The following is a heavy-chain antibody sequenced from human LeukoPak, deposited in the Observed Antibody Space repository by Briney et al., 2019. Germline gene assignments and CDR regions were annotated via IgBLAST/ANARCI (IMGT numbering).Heavy chain of an antibody. CDR3: ATTSGKYNWNDDY. CDR1: GRSISSYH. Sequence: PSETLSLTCTVSGRSISSYHWSWLRQPAGKGLEWIGRIYTSGSTNYNPSLKSRVTMSVDTSKNQFSLKPSSVTAADTAVYYCATTSGKYNWNDDYGGQGTLVTVSS. D-gene: IGHD1-20*01. CDR2: IYTSGST. V-gene: IGHV4-4*07. J-gene: IGHJ4*02.